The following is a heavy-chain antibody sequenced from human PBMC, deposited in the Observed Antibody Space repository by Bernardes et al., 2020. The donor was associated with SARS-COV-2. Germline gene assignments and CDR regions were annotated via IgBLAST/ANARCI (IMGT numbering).Heavy chain of an antibody. V-gene: IGHV2-70*11. CDR1: GFSLSTSGMC. D-gene: IGHD2-15*01. Sequence: SGPTLAKPTRPLTLTCTFSGFSLSTSGMCVSWIRQPPGKALEWLARIDWDDDKYYRTSLKTRLTISKDTPKNQVVLTMTNMDPVDTATYYCARIRGYCSGGPFDPWGQGTLVTVSS. J-gene: IGHJ5*02. CDR3: ARIRGYCSGGPFDP. CDR2: IDWDDDK.